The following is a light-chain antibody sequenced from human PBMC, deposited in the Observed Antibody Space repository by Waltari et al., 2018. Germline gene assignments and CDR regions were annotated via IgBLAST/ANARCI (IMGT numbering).Light chain of an antibody. CDR3: QQYNDNATWT. J-gene: IGKJ1*01. Sequence: RASQTFSNGGALVQQKPGKAHKVLIYEARSLKSGVPSRFSGSGSGTEFTLTISSLQPDDFATYYCQQYNDNATWTFGQGTKVEIK. CDR2: EAR. CDR1: QTFSNG. V-gene: IGKV1-5*03.